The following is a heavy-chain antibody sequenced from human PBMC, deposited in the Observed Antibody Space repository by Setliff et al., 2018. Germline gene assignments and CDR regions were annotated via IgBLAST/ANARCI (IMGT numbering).Heavy chain of an antibody. Sequence: ASVKVSCKASGYTFTSYCISWVRQAPGQGLEWMGWISAYNGNTNYAQKLQGRVTMTTDTSTSTAYMELRSLRPDDTAVYYCARDRGYNFWSGYFVKDYFDYWGQGTLVTVPQ. V-gene: IGHV1-18*01. J-gene: IGHJ4*02. CDR1: GYTFTSYC. D-gene: IGHD3-3*01. CDR3: ARDRGYNFWSGYFVKDYFDY. CDR2: ISAYNGNT.